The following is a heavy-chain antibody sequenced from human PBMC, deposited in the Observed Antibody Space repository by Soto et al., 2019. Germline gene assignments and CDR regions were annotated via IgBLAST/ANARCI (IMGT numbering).Heavy chain of an antibody. V-gene: IGHV3-53*01. CDR1: GFTVTSNY. CDR2: IYSGGTT. Sequence: EVQLVESGGGLVQPGGSLRLSCAASGFTVTSNYMSWVRQARGKGVEWGSIIYSGGTTYYADSVKGRFTITRDNSKNTLYLQMNSLRAEDTALYYCAGGGTYELFDYWGQGTLVTVSS. CDR3: AGGGTYELFDY. D-gene: IGHD1-26*01. J-gene: IGHJ4*02.